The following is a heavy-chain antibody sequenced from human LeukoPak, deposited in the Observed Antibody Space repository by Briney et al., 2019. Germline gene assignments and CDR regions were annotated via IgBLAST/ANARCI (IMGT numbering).Heavy chain of an antibody. V-gene: IGHV3-23*01. Sequence: GGSLRLSCGASGFTFGTYWMHWVRQAPGKGLVWVSVISGSTGSTYYADSVKGRFTISRDNSKDTLYLQVNSLRAEDTAVYYCAKCSGWFVRGKDYYYYYMDVWGKGTTVTVSS. J-gene: IGHJ6*03. CDR1: GFTFGTYW. D-gene: IGHD6-19*01. CDR3: AKCSGWFVRGKDYYYYYMDV. CDR2: ISGSTGST.